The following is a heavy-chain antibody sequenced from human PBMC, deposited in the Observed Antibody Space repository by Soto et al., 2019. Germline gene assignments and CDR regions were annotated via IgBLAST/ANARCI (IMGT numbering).Heavy chain of an antibody. D-gene: IGHD5-12*01. Sequence: QVRLVESGGGVVQPGRSLRLSCSASGFTFRNFGFHWVRQAPGKGLEWVALIWYDGSNKYYAESLKGRVSISRDNSKNTLYLEMKSLRFEDTAVYYGARDGDIQGGPPPKNYAMDVWGQGTTVTVSS. J-gene: IGHJ6*02. CDR1: GFTFRNFG. V-gene: IGHV3-33*08. CDR3: ARDGDIQGGPPPKNYAMDV. CDR2: IWYDGSNK.